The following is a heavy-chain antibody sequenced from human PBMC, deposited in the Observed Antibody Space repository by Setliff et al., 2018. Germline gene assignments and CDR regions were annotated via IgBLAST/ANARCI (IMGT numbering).Heavy chain of an antibody. J-gene: IGHJ6*03. CDR1: EFTFSSYG. CDR2: IWYDGRTK. Sequence: GGSLRLSCAASEFTFSSYGMYWVRQAPGKGLEWVAVIWYDGRTKYYADSVKGRFTISRDNSKNTLYLQMNSLRAEDTAVYFCAKEIKRTNWYYYYMKVWGKGTTVTVSS. V-gene: IGHV3-33*06. CDR3: AKEIKRTNWYYYYMKV. D-gene: IGHD1-1*01.